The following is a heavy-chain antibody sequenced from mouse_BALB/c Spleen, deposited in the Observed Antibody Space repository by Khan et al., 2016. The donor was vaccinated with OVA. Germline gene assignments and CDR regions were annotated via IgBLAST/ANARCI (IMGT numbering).Heavy chain of an antibody. CDR2: INPSTDYT. CDR1: GYTFTSYW. D-gene: IGHD1-1*01. V-gene: IGHV1-7*01. CDR3: TNHGRSSAWFTY. Sequence: QIQLVQSGAELAKPGASVKMSCKASGYTFTSYWMHWVKQRPGQGLEWIGYINPSTDYTEYNQKFTDKATLTADKSSSTAYMQLTSLTSEDSAVYYCTNHGRSSAWFTYWGQGTLVTVSA. J-gene: IGHJ3*01.